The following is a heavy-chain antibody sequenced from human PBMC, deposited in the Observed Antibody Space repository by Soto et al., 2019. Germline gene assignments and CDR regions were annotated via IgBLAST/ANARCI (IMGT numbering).Heavy chain of an antibody. V-gene: IGHV4-59*08. CDR3: ARRYKSPANWFDP. CDR2: IYYSGST. Sequence: PSETLSLTCTVSGGSISSYYWSWIRQPPGKGLEWIGYIYYSGSTNYNPSLKSRVTISVDTSKNQFSLKLSSVTAADTAVYYCARRYKSPANWFDPWGQGTLVTVSS. D-gene: IGHD1-1*01. J-gene: IGHJ5*02. CDR1: GGSISSYY.